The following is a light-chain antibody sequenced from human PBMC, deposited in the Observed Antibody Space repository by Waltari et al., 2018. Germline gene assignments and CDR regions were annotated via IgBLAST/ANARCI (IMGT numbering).Light chain of an antibody. CDR2: EVT. V-gene: IGLV1-44*01. CDR1: ASNIGNNV. CDR3: FSYAGINTYNYV. Sequence: QSVLTQPPSASGTPGQGVTISCSGGASNIGNNVVNWYQQVPGRAPKLLIYEVTKRPSGFPVRFSGSKTGNTASLTVSGLQADDEADYYCFSYAGINTYNYVFGGGTVVTVL. J-gene: IGLJ1*01.